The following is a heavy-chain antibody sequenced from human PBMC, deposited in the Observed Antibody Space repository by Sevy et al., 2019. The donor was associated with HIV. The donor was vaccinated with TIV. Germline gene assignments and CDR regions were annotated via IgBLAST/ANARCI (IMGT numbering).Heavy chain of an antibody. J-gene: IGHJ4*02. CDR1: GYTFIGYY. Sequence: ASVTVSCKTSGYTFIGYYMHWVRQAPGQGLEWMGWINPNGGGTNYAQKFQGRVTMTSDTSIGTAYMELSGLRSDDTAIYYCARDHKYYYDTTAYYAGTDYWGQGTLVTVSS. V-gene: IGHV1-2*02. CDR2: INPNGGGT. D-gene: IGHD3-22*01. CDR3: ARDHKYYYDTTAYYAGTDY.